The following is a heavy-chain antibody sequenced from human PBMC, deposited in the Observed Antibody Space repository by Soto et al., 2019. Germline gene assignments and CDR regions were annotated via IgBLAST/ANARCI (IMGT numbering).Heavy chain of an antibody. Sequence: GGSLRLSCAASGFTFSSYAMSWVRQAPGKGLEWVSAISGSGGSTYYADSVKGRFTISRDNSKNTLYLQMNSLRAEDKAVYYCAKYTYDFWSGYYFDYWGQGTLVTVSS. D-gene: IGHD3-3*01. CDR3: AKYTYDFWSGYYFDY. CDR2: ISGSGGST. CDR1: GFTFSSYA. V-gene: IGHV3-23*01. J-gene: IGHJ4*02.